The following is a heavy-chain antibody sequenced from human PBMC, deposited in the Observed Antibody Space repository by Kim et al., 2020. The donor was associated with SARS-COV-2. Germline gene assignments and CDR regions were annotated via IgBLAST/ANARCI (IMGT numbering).Heavy chain of an antibody. CDR3: AKDTGPITMVRGVIITVGMDV. CDR2: ISGDGGSR. CDR1: GFTFDDYA. D-gene: IGHD3-10*01. Sequence: GGSLRLSCAASGFTFDDYAMHWVRQAPGKGLEWVSLISGDGGSRYYADSVKGRFTISRDNSKNSLYLQMNSLRTEDTALYYCAKDTGPITMVRGVIITVGMDVWGQGTTVTVSS. J-gene: IGHJ6*02. V-gene: IGHV3-43*02.